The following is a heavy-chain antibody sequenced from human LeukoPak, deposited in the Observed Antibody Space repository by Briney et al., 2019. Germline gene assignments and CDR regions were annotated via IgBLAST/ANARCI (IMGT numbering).Heavy chain of an antibody. V-gene: IGHV1-8*01. CDR3: AREDYGGNNWFDP. Sequence: HRASVKVSCKASGYTFTSYDINWVRQATGQGLEWMGWMNPNSGNTGYAQKFRGRVTMTRNTSISTAYMELSSLRSEDTAVYYCAREDYGGNNWFDPWGQGTLVTVSS. J-gene: IGHJ5*02. CDR1: GYTFTSYD. CDR2: MNPNSGNT. D-gene: IGHD4-23*01.